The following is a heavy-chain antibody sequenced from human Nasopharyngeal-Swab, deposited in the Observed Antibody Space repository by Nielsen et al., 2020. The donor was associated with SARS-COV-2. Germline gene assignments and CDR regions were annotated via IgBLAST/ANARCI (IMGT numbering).Heavy chain of an antibody. V-gene: IGHV4-34*01. Sequence: WIRQPPGKGLEWIGEINHSGIANYNPSLKSRVTILIDTSKNQFSLRLTSVTAADAAVYYCARVGFDYRGQGTLVTVSS. J-gene: IGHJ4*02. CDR2: INHSGIA. CDR3: ARVGFDY.